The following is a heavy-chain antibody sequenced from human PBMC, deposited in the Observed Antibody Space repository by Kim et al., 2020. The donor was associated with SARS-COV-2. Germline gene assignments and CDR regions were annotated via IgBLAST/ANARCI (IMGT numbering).Heavy chain of an antibody. Sequence: GGSLRLSCAASGVTFSTFGMHWVRQAPGKGLEWVAVISYDGTKNYYADSVKGRFTISRDNYKNTLYLQMNSLRAEDTAVYYCQLSGVSHSYYFYAMDVWGQGTTVTVSS. CDR3: QLSGVSHSYYFYAMDV. CDR1: GVTFSTFG. D-gene: IGHD1-26*01. CDR2: ISYDGTKN. J-gene: IGHJ6*02. V-gene: IGHV3-30*03.